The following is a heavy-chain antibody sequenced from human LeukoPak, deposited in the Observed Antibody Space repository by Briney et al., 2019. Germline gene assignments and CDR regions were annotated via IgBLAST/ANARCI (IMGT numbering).Heavy chain of an antibody. D-gene: IGHD5-12*01. Sequence: GGSLRLSCAASGFTFSSYGMHWVRQAPGKGLEWVAVISYDGSNKYYADSVKGQFTISRDNSKNTLYLQMNSLRAEDTAVYYCAKDAGGYSGYDIGNFDYWGQGTLVTVSS. CDR2: ISYDGSNK. CDR3: AKDAGGYSGYDIGNFDY. J-gene: IGHJ4*02. CDR1: GFTFSSYG. V-gene: IGHV3-30*18.